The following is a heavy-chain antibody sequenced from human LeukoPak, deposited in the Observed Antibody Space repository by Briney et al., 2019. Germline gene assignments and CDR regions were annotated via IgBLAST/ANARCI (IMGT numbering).Heavy chain of an antibody. CDR3: AYGDRSPDAFDI. D-gene: IGHD2-21*02. J-gene: IGHJ3*02. V-gene: IGHV1-69*02. Sequence: ASVKVSCKASGYTFTGYYMHWVRQAPGQGLEWMGRITPIVDIVNYAQKFQGRVTIIADKSTSTAYMEMSSLRSEDTAVYYCAYGDRSPDAFDIWGQGTMVTVSS. CDR2: ITPIVDIV. CDR1: GYTFTGYY.